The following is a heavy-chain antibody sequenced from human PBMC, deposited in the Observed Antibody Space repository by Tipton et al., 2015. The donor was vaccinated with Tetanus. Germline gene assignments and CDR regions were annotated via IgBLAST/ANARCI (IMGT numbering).Heavy chain of an antibody. CDR3: TKDDSGSVDY. D-gene: IGHD3-10*01. Sequence: SLRLSCAASGFNFNEYGIHWVRQIPGKGLEWVSGISGKSDIIGYADSVKGRFIISRDNAKNSVYLQMSSLRTEDTALYYCTKDDSGSVDYWGQGTLVTVSS. V-gene: IGHV3-9*01. CDR2: ISGKSDII. J-gene: IGHJ4*02. CDR1: GFNFNEYG.